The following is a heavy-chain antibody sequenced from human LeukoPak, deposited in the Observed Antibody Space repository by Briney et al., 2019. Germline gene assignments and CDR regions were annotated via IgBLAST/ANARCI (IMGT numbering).Heavy chain of an antibody. CDR2: MSPNSDNT. V-gene: IGHV1-8*01. D-gene: IGHD4-23*01. CDR1: GYTFTSYD. Sequence: ASVKVSCKASGYTFTSYDINWARQATGQGLEWMGWMSPNSDNTGYAQKFQGRVTFTRDTSISTAYMELRSLTSEDTAVYYCAGDYGGSSGWFDPWGQGTLVTVSS. CDR3: AGDYGGSSGWFDP. J-gene: IGHJ5*02.